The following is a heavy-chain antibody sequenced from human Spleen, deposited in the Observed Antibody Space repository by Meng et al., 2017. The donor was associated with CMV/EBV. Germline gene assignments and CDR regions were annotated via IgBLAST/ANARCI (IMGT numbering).Heavy chain of an antibody. Sequence: SETLSLTCTVSGGSISSSSYYWGWIRQPPGKGLEWIGSIYYSGSTYYNPSLKSRVTISVDTSKNQFSLKLSSVTAADTAVYYCARGAGTMIVVADYYFDYWGQGTLVTVSS. CDR3: ARGAGTMIVVADYYFDY. CDR2: IYYSGST. V-gene: IGHV4-39*01. J-gene: IGHJ4*02. CDR1: GGSISSSSYY. D-gene: IGHD3-22*01.